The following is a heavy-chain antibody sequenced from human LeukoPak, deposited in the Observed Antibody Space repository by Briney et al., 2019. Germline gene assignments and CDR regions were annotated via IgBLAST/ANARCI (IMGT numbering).Heavy chain of an antibody. Sequence: SETLSLTCTVSGASISNSFYYWGWIRQTPGKGLEWIGSVNYRGNTYNNPPLKSRVTISVDTSENQFSLNLRSVTAADTAVYYCARHAPFAYYEILTGYFEYWGQGTLVSVSS. V-gene: IGHV4-39*01. CDR1: GASISNSFYY. J-gene: IGHJ4*02. CDR3: ARHAPFAYYEILTGYFEY. D-gene: IGHD3-9*01. CDR2: VNYRGNT.